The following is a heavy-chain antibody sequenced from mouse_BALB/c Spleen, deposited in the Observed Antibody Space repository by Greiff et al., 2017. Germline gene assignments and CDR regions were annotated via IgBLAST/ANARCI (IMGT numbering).Heavy chain of an antibody. Sequence: LKQPGSELVRPGASVKLSCKASGYTFTSYWMHWVKQRHGQGLEWIGNIYPGSGSTNYDEKFKSKGTLTVDTSSSTAYMHLSSLTSEDSAVYYSTTGTGAMDYWGQGTSVTVSS. CDR1: GYTFTSYW. V-gene: IGHV1S22*01. J-gene: IGHJ4*01. CDR2: IYPGSGST. CDR3: TTGTGAMDY. D-gene: IGHD4-1*01.